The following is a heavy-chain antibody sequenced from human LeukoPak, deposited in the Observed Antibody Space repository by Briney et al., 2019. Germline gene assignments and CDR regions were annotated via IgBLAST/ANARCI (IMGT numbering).Heavy chain of an antibody. CDR1: GFTFSSYA. CDR2: ISYDGSNK. CDR3: ARENDSSGYYYDY. V-gene: IGHV3-30-3*01. J-gene: IGHJ4*02. Sequence: RGGSLRLSCAASGFTFSSYAMHWVRQAPGKGLEWVAVISYDGSNKYYADSVKGRFTISRDNSKNTLYLQMNSLRVEDTAVYYCARENDSSGYYYDYWGQGTLVTVSS. D-gene: IGHD3-22*01.